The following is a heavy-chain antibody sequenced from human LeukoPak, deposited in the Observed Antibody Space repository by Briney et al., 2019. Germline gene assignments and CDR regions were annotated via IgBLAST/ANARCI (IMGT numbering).Heavy chain of an antibody. J-gene: IGHJ4*02. Sequence: GGSLRLSCAASGFSFRSYAMSWVRQAPGKGLEWVSATSGGDGRTYYADSVKGRFTISRDNSKNTLFLQMNSLKAEDTAAYYCARGSGYFLDFDYWGQGTLVTVSS. CDR1: GFSFRSYA. CDR3: ARGSGYFLDFDY. V-gene: IGHV3-23*01. D-gene: IGHD3-22*01. CDR2: TSGGDGRT.